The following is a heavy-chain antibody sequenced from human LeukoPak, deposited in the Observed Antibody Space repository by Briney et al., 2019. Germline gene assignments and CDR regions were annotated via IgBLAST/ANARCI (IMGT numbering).Heavy chain of an antibody. V-gene: IGHV4-59*01. Sequence: SETLSLTCTVSGGSISSYYWSWIRQPPGKGLEWIGYIYDSGSTNYNPSLKSRVTISVDTSKNQFSLKLSSVTAADTAVYYCARGRLLDAFDIWGQGTMVTVSS. CDR3: ARGRLLDAFDI. D-gene: IGHD3-16*01. CDR2: IYDSGST. J-gene: IGHJ3*02. CDR1: GGSISSYY.